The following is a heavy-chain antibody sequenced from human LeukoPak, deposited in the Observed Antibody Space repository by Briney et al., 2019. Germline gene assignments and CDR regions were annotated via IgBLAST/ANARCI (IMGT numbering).Heavy chain of an antibody. V-gene: IGHV1-2*02. CDR2: INPKRGGA. J-gene: IGHJ4*02. CDR1: GYTFTGYY. D-gene: IGHD2-2*02. CDR3: ARSPIAVLPAAIMSLRAPSDY. Sequence: ASVTVSCKASGYTFTGYYIHWVRQAPGQGLKWMGWINPKRGGANYAQKFQGRVTMTRDTSINTAYMELSSLRYDDTALYYCARSPIAVLPAAIMSLRAPSDYWGQGTLVTVSS.